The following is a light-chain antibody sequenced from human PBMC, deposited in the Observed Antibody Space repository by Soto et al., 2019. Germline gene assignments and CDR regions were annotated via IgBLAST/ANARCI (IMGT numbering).Light chain of an antibody. J-gene: IGLJ7*01. CDR1: NNDIGSYDY. CDR2: EVS. V-gene: IGLV2-14*01. CDR3: SSYTFSTTLRV. Sequence: ALTQPASVSGSPGQSITLSCTGTNNDIGSYDYVSWFQQYPGEAPTLIIYEVSHRPSGISPRFSGSKSGNTASLTISGLQTEDEADYYCSSYTFSTTLRVFGGGTQLTVL.